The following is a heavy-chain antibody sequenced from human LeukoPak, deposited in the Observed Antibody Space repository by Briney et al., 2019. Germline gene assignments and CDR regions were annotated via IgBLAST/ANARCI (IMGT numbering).Heavy chain of an antibody. CDR3: ARGQVVVTAIQRHWFDL. CDR2: INHSGST. CDR1: GGSFSGYY. Sequence: SETLSLTCAVYGGSFSGYYWSWIRQPPGKGLEWIGEINHSGSTNYNPSLKSRVTISVDTSKNQFSLKLSSVTAADTAVYYCARGQVVVTAIQRHWFDLWGQGTLVTVSS. J-gene: IGHJ5*02. V-gene: IGHV4-34*01. D-gene: IGHD2-21*02.